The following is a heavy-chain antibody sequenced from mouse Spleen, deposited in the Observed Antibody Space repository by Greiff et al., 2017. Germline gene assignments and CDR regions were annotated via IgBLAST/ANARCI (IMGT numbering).Heavy chain of an antibody. CDR3: AREAGYDGYYVGYFDV. Sequence: QVQLQQSGAELVRPGASVKLSCKASGYTFTDYYINWVKQRPGQGLEWIARIYPGSGNTYYNEKFKGKATLTAEKSSSTAYMQLSSLTSEDSAVYFCAREAGYDGYYVGYFDVWGTGTTVTVSS. J-gene: IGHJ1*03. CDR1: GYTFTDYY. V-gene: IGHV1-76*01. CDR2: IYPGSGNT. D-gene: IGHD2-3*01.